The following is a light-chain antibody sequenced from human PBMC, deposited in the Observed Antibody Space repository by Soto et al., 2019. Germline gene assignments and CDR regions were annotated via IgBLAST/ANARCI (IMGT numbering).Light chain of an antibody. Sequence: DIQMTQSPTSLSASVGDRVTITCRASQGISNFVAWYQQKPGKAPKLLIYAASTLQSGVPSRFSGSGSGTDFTITNHSLQPEDVATYSCQKYSSVPVFGPGTKVAIK. CDR3: QKYSSVPV. J-gene: IGKJ3*01. V-gene: IGKV1-27*01. CDR2: AAS. CDR1: QGISNF.